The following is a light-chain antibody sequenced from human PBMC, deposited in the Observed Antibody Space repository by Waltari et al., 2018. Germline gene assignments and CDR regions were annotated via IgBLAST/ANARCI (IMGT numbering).Light chain of an antibody. Sequence: QSVLTQPPSASGTPGQRVTISCSGSSSNIGSNFVYWYQQLPGTAPKLLITRNDMRPSGVPDRFSGSKSDTSASLAISDLRSEDEADYYCAAWDDSLTGFVFGTGTEVTAL. V-gene: IGLV1-47*01. J-gene: IGLJ1*01. CDR3: AAWDDSLTGFV. CDR2: RND. CDR1: SSNIGSNF.